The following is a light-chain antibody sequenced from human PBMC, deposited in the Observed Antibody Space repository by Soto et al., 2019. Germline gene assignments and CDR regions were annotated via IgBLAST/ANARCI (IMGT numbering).Light chain of an antibody. Sequence: AIRMTQSPSSFSASTGDRVTITCRASQGISSYLAWYQQKPGKAPKLLIYAASTLQSGVPSRFSGSGSGKDFTLTISCLQSEDFANYYCQQYYSYPLTFGPGTKVDIK. J-gene: IGKJ3*01. V-gene: IGKV1-8*01. CDR3: QQYYSYPLT. CDR1: QGISSY. CDR2: AAS.